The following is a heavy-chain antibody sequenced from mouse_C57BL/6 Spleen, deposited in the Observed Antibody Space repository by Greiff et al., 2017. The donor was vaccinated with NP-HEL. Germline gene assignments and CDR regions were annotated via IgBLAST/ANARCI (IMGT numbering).Heavy chain of an antibody. CDR2: IDPSDSET. J-gene: IGHJ4*01. Sequence: QVQLQQPGAELVRPGSSVKLSCKASGYTFTSYWMHWVKQRPIQGLEWIGNIDPSDSETHYNQKFKDKATLTVDKSSSTAYMQLSSLTSEDSAVYYCARSRDDYGNYFYYAMDYWGQGTSVTVSS. CDR3: ARSRDDYGNYFYYAMDY. CDR1: GYTFTSYW. D-gene: IGHD2-1*01. V-gene: IGHV1-52*01.